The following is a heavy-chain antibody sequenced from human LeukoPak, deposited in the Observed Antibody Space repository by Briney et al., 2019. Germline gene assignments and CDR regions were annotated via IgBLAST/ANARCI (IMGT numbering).Heavy chain of an antibody. CDR1: GGSISSGGYS. CDR2: IYSSGST. CDR3: ARVVNYEILAVNPYDYDDVDV. Sequence: PSETLSLTCAVSGGSISSGGYSWSWIRQHPGKGLEWIGYIYSSGSTYYNPSLKSRVTISVDTSENQFSLRLSSVTAADTAVYYCARVVNYEILAVNPYDYDDVDVWGQGTTVTVSS. D-gene: IGHD3-9*01. V-gene: IGHV4-31*11. J-gene: IGHJ6*02.